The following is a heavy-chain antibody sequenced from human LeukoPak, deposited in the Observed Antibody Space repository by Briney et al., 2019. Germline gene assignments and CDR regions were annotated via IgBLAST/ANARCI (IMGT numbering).Heavy chain of an antibody. CDR1: GGSISSYY. CDR3: ARRGLNPWFDP. CDR2: IYYSGST. V-gene: IGHV4-59*08. Sequence: PSETLSLTCTVSGGSISSYYWSWIRQPPGKGLEWIGYIYYSGSTNYNPSLKSRVTISVDTSKNQFSLKLSSVTAADTAVYYCARRGLNPWFDPWGQGTLVTVSS. J-gene: IGHJ5*02.